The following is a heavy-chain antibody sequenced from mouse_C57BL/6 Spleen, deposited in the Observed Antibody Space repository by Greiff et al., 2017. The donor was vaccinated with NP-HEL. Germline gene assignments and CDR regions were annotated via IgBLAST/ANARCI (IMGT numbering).Heavy chain of an antibody. V-gene: IGHV7-3*01. CDR1: GFTFTDYY. CDR2: IRNKANGYTT. D-gene: IGHD1-2*01. CDR3: ARSSLRPAMDY. J-gene: IGHJ4*01. Sequence: EVQLVESGGGLVQPGGSLSLSCAASGFTFTDYYMSWVRQPPGKALEWLGFIRNKANGYTTEYSASVKGRFTISRDNSQSILYLQMNALRAEDSATYYCARSSLRPAMDYWGQGTSVTVSS.